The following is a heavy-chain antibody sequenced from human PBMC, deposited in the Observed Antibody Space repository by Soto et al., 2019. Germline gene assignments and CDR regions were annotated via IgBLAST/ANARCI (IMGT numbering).Heavy chain of an antibody. CDR3: TTLKGY. J-gene: IGHJ4*02. V-gene: IGHV3-15*07. CDR1: GINFNSAW. CDR2: IRAKGDGGST. Sequence: GSLRLSCAASGINFNSAWMNWVRQAPGKGLEWVGRIRAKGDGGSTDYAAPVKGRFTISRDDSKDTLYLQMNSLITEDTAVYYCTTLKGYWGQGT.